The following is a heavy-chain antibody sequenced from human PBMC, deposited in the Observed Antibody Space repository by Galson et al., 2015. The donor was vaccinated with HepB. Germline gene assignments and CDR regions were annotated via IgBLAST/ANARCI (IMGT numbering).Heavy chain of an antibody. CDR1: GFTLSSYG. J-gene: IGHJ4*02. CDR2: ISYDGSNK. Sequence: SLRLSCAASGFTLSSYGMHWVRQAPGKGLEWVAVISYDGSNKYYADSVKGRFTISRDNSKNTLYLQMNSLRAEDTAVYYCAKDVEEWELLWGFDYWGQVTLVTVSS. D-gene: IGHD1-26*01. CDR3: AKDVEEWELLWGFDY. V-gene: IGHV3-30*18.